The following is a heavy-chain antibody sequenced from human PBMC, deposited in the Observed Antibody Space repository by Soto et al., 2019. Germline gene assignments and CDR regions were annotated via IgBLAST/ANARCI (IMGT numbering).Heavy chain of an antibody. V-gene: IGHV3-33*01. D-gene: IGHD3-16*01. CDR3: EREGGSHGPAYFDS. J-gene: IGHJ4*02. CDR1: GSTFSNYG. CDR2: IWYDGSNK. Sequence: VQLVESGGGVVQPGRSLRLSCAASGSTFSNYGMHWVRQAPGKGPEWVAVIWYDGSNKYYGESVKGRFSISRDNSKNTLYLDINSLRTEDTAVYYCEREGGSHGPAYFDSWGQGNLVIVSS.